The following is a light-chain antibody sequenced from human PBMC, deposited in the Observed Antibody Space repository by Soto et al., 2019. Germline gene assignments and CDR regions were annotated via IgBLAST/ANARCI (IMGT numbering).Light chain of an antibody. Sequence: EIVLTQSPGTLSLSPGERATLSCRASQSVSSTYLAWYQQKPGQAPRLLIYGASSRATGIPDRFSGSGSGTDFTLTFSRLEPEDFSVYYCQQYGSSPPWTFGQGTKVEI. CDR1: QSVSSTY. CDR2: GAS. J-gene: IGKJ1*01. CDR3: QQYGSSPPWT. V-gene: IGKV3-20*01.